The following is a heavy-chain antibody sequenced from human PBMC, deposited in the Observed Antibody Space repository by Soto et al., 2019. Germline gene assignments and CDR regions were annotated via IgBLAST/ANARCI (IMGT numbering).Heavy chain of an antibody. Sequence: QVQLVQSGAEVKKPGSSVKVSCKASGGTFSSYAISWVRQAPGQGLEWMGGIIPIFGTANYAQKFQGRVTITADESTSTAYMELSSLRSEDTAVYYCARSAADCSGGSCYFPTYYYYGMDVWGQGTTVTVSS. CDR3: ARSAADCSGGSCYFPTYYYYGMDV. J-gene: IGHJ6*02. V-gene: IGHV1-69*01. D-gene: IGHD2-15*01. CDR2: IIPIFGTA. CDR1: GGTFSSYA.